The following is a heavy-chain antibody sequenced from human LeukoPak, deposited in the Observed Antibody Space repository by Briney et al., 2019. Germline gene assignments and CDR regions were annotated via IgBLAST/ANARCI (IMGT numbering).Heavy chain of an antibody. CDR2: INSDGSST. CDR3: ARVASSSWDSEFDY. V-gene: IGHV3-74*01. D-gene: IGHD6-13*01. J-gene: IGHJ4*02. CDR1: GFTFSSYW. Sequence: GSLRLSCAASGFTFSSYWMHWVRQAPGKGLVWVSRINSDGSSTSYADSVKGRFTISRDNTKNTLYLQMNSLRAEDTAVYYCARVASSSWDSEFDYWGQGTLVTVSS.